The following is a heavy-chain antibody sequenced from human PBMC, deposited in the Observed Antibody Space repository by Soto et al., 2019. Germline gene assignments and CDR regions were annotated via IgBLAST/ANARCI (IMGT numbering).Heavy chain of an antibody. CDR1: GGSISSYY. V-gene: IGHV4-59*08. Sequence: SETLSLTCTVSGGSISSYYWSWIRQPPGKGLEWIGYIYYSGSTNYNPSLKSRVTISVDTSKNQFSLKLSSVTAADTAVYYCARLGGKECSSTSCYAEWFDPWGQGTLVTVSS. D-gene: IGHD2-2*01. CDR2: IYYSGST. CDR3: ARLGGKECSSTSCYAEWFDP. J-gene: IGHJ5*02.